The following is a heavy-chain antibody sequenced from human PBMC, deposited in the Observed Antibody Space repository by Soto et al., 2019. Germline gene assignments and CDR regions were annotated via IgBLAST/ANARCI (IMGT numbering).Heavy chain of an antibody. D-gene: IGHD2-8*01. CDR2: IYYSGST. CDR3: ARRPSTYCTDGVCYYFDY. CDR1: GGSISTSSYY. J-gene: IGHJ4*02. V-gene: IGHV4-39*01. Sequence: SETLSLTCTVSGGSISTSSYYWGWIRQPPGKGLEWIGSIYYSGSTYYNASLKSRVTISIDTSKNQFTLRLSSVTAADTAVYYCARRPSTYCTDGVCYYFDYWGQGALVTVSS.